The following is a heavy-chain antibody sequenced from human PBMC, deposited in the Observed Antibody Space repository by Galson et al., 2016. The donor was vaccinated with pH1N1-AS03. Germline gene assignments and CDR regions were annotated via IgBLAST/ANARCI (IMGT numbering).Heavy chain of an antibody. CDR3: ARGVSAGVDF. CDR1: GYTFTGND. Sequence: SVKVSCKASGYTFTGNDINWVRQATGQGLEWMGWMNPNTGITGYAQKFQGRVTMTRDISISTAYMELSSLRSEDTAAYFCARGVSAGVDFWGQGTLVTVSS. J-gene: IGHJ4*02. V-gene: IGHV1-8*01. D-gene: IGHD3-10*01. CDR2: MNPNTGIT.